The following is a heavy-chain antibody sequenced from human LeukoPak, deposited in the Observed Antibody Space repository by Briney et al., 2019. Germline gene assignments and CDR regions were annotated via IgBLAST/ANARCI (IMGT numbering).Heavy chain of an antibody. CDR2: ISSSSSTI. CDR1: GFTFSSYS. V-gene: IGHV3-48*02. D-gene: IGHD3-22*01. CDR3: ARDEHYYDSSGYAFDY. Sequence: QPGGSLRLSCAASGFTFSSYSMNWVRQAPGKGLEWVSYISSSSSTIYYADSVKGRFTISRDNAKNSLYLQMNSLRDQDTAVYYCARDEHYYDSSGYAFDYWGQGTLDTVSS. J-gene: IGHJ4*02.